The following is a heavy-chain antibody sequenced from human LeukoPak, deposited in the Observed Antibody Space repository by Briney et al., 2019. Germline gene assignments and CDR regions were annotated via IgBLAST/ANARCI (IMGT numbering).Heavy chain of an antibody. CDR1: GYTFTSYY. Sequence: GASVKVSCKASGYTFTSYYMHWVRQAPGQGFEWMGIINPSGGSTSYAQKFQGRVTMTRDTSTSTVYMELSSLRSEDTAVYYCARAVRWLQFDNWGQGTLVTVSS. D-gene: IGHD5-24*01. J-gene: IGHJ4*02. V-gene: IGHV1-46*01. CDR2: INPSGGST. CDR3: ARAVRWLQFDN.